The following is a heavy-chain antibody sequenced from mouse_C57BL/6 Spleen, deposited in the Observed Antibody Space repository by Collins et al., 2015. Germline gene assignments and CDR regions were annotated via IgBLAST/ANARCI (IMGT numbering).Heavy chain of an antibody. J-gene: IGHJ1*03. V-gene: IGHV5-4*01. CDR3: AREYGSSWWYLDV. Sequence: EVQLVESGGGLVKPGGSLKLSCAASGFTFSSYAMSWVRQTPEKRLEWVATVSDGGIYTYYADNVKGRFTISRDNAKNNLYLQMSHLKSEDTAMYYCAREYGSSWWYLDVWGTGTTVTVSS. CDR1: GFTFSSYA. D-gene: IGHD1-1*01. CDR2: VSDGGIYT.